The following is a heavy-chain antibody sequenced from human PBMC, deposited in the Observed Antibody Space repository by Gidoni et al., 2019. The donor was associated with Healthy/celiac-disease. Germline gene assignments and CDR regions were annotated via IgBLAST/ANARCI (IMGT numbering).Heavy chain of an antibody. D-gene: IGHD5-12*01. Sequence: QVTLRESGPALVKPTQTLTLTCPFSGFSLSTSGMCVSWIRQPPGKALEWLARIDWDDDKYYSTSLKTRLTISKDTSKNQVVLTMTNMDPVDTATYYCARIRGDSRRGPGWYYGMDVWGQGTTVTVSS. J-gene: IGHJ6*02. CDR3: ARIRGDSRRGPGWYYGMDV. CDR1: GFSLSTSGMC. CDR2: IDWDDDK. V-gene: IGHV2-70*15.